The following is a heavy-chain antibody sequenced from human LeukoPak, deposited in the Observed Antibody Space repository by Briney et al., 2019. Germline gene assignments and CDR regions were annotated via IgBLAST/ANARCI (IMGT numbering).Heavy chain of an antibody. D-gene: IGHD6-13*01. CDR2: ISGSGGSST. Sequence: GGSLRLSCAASGFTFRSYDMSWVRQAPGKGLEWVSGISGSGGSSTYYEDSVKGRFTISRGNSKNTLYLQMNSLRAEDTAVYYCAKAIAVVGTQGIDHWGQGTLVTVSS. CDR3: AKAIAVVGTQGIDH. J-gene: IGHJ4*02. V-gene: IGHV3-23*01. CDR1: GFTFRSYD.